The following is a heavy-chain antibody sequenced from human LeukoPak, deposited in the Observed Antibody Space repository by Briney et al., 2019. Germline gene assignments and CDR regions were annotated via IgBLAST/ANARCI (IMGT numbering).Heavy chain of an antibody. J-gene: IGHJ6*02. CDR1: GGSISSYY. CDR2: IYYSGST. V-gene: IGHV4-59*08. Sequence: SETLSLTCTVSGGSISSYYWSWIRQPPGKGLEGMGYIYYSGSTNYNPSLKSRVTISVDTSKNQFSLKLSSVTAADTAVYYCARHGSPGVVPAAARYGMDVWGQGTTVTVSS. D-gene: IGHD2-2*01. CDR3: ARHGSPGVVPAAARYGMDV.